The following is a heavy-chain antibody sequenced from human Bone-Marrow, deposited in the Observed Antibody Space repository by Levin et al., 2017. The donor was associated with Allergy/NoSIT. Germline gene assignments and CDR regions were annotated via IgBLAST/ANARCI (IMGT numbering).Heavy chain of an antibody. CDR2: IRGHGDTT. J-gene: IGHJ4*02. V-gene: IGHV3-23*01. D-gene: IGHD7-27*01. CDR1: GFSLSDYG. CDR3: ASRPGADPYYFDY. Sequence: HAGGSLRLSCVISGFSLSDYGTSWVRQAPGKGLEWVSSIRGHGDTTYYADSVKGRFTISRDNSKNTLYLQMTNLRAEDTALYYCASRPGADPYYFDYWGQGTLVTVSS.